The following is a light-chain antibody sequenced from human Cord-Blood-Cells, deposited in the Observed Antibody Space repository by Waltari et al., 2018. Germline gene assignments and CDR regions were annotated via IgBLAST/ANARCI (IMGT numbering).Light chain of an antibody. Sequence: DIVMTQSPDSLAVSLGERATINCKSSQSVLYSSNNKNYLAWYQQKPGQPPKLLIYWASTRESGVPDRFSGSGSGTDFTLTSSSLQAEDVAVYYCQQYYSTLTWTFGQGTKVESK. CDR2: WAS. V-gene: IGKV4-1*01. CDR3: QQYYSTLTWT. J-gene: IGKJ1*01. CDR1: QSVLYSSNNKNY.